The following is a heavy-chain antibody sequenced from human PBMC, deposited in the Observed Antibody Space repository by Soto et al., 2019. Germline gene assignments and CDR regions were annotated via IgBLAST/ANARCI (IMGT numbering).Heavy chain of an antibody. Sequence: EVQLLESGGGLVQPGGSLRLSCAASGFTFSSYAMSWVRQAPGKGLEWVSAISGSSGSTYYADSVKGRFTISRDNSKNTLYLQMNSLRAEDTAVYYCAKAKGISAAGTVGAFDIWGQGTMVTVSS. D-gene: IGHD6-13*01. V-gene: IGHV3-23*01. CDR1: GFTFSSYA. CDR2: ISGSSGST. CDR3: AKAKGISAAGTVGAFDI. J-gene: IGHJ3*02.